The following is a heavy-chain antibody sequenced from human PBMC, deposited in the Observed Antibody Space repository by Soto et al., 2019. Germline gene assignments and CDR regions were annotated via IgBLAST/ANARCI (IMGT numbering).Heavy chain of an antibody. D-gene: IGHD3-3*01. CDR3: ANDTVGGYSFWSGYYSDGLDV. Sequence: EVKLLESGGGLAQPGGSLRLSCVGSGFTFDSYAISWVRQSPGERLQWIAAISGSADGTDYAHSVRGRFTISRDNAKKTVHLKMDSLRVEDTAVYCCANDTVGGYSFWSGYYSDGLDVWGQGTLVTVS. CDR1: GFTFDSYA. V-gene: IGHV3-23*01. CDR2: ISGSADGT. J-gene: IGHJ3*01.